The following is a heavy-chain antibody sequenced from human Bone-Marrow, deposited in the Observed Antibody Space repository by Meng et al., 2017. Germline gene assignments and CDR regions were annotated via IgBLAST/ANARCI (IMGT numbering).Heavy chain of an antibody. CDR2: SHHXGSA. Sequence: VQLQXSGPGQVAPSQTLSLTCTVSGGSMSSGNYYWCWIRQPSGKGLEWIGYSHHXGSAYXNPSLKXXVSISADTSKNQFSLNLNSMTAADTAVYYCXSFDHIPRRNYFDYWGQGTLVTVSS. CDR1: GGSMSSGNYY. D-gene: IGHD2-21*01. V-gene: IGHV4-30-4*01. CDR3: XSFDHIPRRNYFDY. J-gene: IGHJ4*02.